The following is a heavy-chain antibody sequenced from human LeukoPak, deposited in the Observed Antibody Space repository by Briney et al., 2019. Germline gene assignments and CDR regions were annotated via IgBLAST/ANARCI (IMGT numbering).Heavy chain of an antibody. J-gene: IGHJ4*02. CDR2: TIPMFRTA. V-gene: IGHV1-69*06. CDR3: ARDRYYDFWSGSHYFDY. CDR1: GYTFSSYA. D-gene: IGHD3-3*01. Sequence: GASVKVSCKASGYTFSSYAISWVRQAPGQGLEWMGGTIPMFRTANYAQKFQGRVTITADKSTSTAYMELSSLRSEDTAVYYCARDRYYDFWSGSHYFDYWGQGTLVTVSS.